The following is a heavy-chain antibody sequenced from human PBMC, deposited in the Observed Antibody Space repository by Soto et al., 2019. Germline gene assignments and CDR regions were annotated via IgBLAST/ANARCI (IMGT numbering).Heavy chain of an antibody. Sequence: QVQLVQSGAEVKKPGSSVKVSCKASGGTFSSYTISWVRQAPGQGLEWMGRIIPILGIANYAQKFQGRVTMTADKSTSTAYMELSSLRSEDTAVDYCARVVVAASYYYYMDVWGKGTKVTVSS. J-gene: IGHJ6*03. CDR2: IIPILGIA. CDR3: ARVVVAASYYYYMDV. V-gene: IGHV1-69*02. CDR1: GGTFSSYT. D-gene: IGHD2-15*01.